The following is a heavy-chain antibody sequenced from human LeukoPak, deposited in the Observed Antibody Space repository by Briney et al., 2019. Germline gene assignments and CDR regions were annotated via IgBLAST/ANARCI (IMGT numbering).Heavy chain of an antibody. D-gene: IGHD5-12*01. Sequence: SSETLSLTCTVSGGSMRNYYWSWIRQPPGKGLEWIGYIYYSGSTNYNPSLKSRVTISVDTSKNQFSLKLSSVTAADTAVYYCAREDGRVATMGYWGQGTLVTVSS. CDR1: GGSMRNYY. CDR2: IYYSGST. CDR3: AREDGRVATMGY. J-gene: IGHJ4*02. V-gene: IGHV4-59*12.